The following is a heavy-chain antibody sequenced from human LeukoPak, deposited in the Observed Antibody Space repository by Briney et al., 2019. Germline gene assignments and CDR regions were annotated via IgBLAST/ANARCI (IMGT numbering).Heavy chain of an antibody. CDR2: IDPSGGST. V-gene: IGHV1-46*01. Sequence: VATVKVSCKTSGYTFIDYHMHWVRQAPGQGLEWTGIIDPSGGSTSYAQKFQGRVTMTRDTSTSTVYVELSSLRSDDTAVYYCARLSQQTFDIWGQGTLVTVS. J-gene: IGHJ3*02. CDR1: GYTFIDYH. CDR3: ARLSQQTFDI.